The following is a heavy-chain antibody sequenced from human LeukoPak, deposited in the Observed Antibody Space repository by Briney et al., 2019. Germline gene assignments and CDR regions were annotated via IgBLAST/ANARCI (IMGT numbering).Heavy chain of an antibody. J-gene: IGHJ4*02. CDR2: INTDGSRT. Sequence: GGSLRLSCAASGFTFSNYWMHWVRQAPGKGLVWVSRINTDGSRTTYADSVRGRFTISRDNAKNTLYLQMNTLRAEDTAVYYCARSAGMVDYWGQGTLVTASS. CDR3: ARSAGMVDY. CDR1: GFTFSNYW. V-gene: IGHV3-74*01.